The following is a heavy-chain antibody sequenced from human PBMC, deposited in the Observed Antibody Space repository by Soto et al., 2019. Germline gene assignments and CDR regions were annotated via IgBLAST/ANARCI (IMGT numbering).Heavy chain of an antibody. J-gene: IGHJ6*02. D-gene: IGHD3-16*01. V-gene: IGHV4-30-2*01. CDR2: IYPTGKT. CDR1: GGSISSGGYS. CDR3: ARAPPGPAPRWGV. Sequence: QLQLQESGSGVVKPSQTLSLTCTVSGGSISSGGYSWSWIRQTPGKGLEWIGYIYPTGKTYYNPYLNNRATLSIDTSQNQFSLQLTSVTAADTAIYYCARAPPGPAPRWGVWGHGTTVTVSS.